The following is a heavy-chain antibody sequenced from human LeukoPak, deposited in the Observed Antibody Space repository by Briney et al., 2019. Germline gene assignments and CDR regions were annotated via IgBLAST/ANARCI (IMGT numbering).Heavy chain of an antibody. CDR2: IYNSGST. Sequence: SETLSLTCAVSGYSISNTHYWGWIRQPPGKGLEWIGSIYNSGSTHYNPSLKSRVTISVDTSMNQFSLKPSSVTAADTAVYYCARNSSGIHFDYWGRGTLVTVSS. CDR3: ARNSSGIHFDY. D-gene: IGHD3-22*01. J-gene: IGHJ4*02. CDR1: GYSISNTHY. V-gene: IGHV4-38-2*01.